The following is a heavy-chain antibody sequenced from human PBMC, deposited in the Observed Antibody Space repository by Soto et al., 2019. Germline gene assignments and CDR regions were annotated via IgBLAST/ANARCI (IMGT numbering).Heavy chain of an antibody. J-gene: IGHJ4*02. CDR2: ISGSGEST. CDR1: GFTFSSFA. Sequence: GGSLRLSCAAPGFTFSSFAMSWVRQAPGKGLEWVSSISGSGESTYYADSVKGRLSISRDNSKNTLYLQMNSLRAEDTAVYYCAKRREGGYYIFDYWGQGTPVTVSS. D-gene: IGHD3-10*01. CDR3: AKRREGGYYIFDY. V-gene: IGHV3-23*01.